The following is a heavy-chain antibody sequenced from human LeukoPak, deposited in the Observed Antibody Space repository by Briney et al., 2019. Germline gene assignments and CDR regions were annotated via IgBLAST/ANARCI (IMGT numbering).Heavy chain of an antibody. D-gene: IGHD3-3*01. CDR3: GRDYDFWSGYYTIYFDY. J-gene: IGHJ4*02. CDR2: IKQDGSEK. Sequence: GGSLRLSCAASGFTFSTYWMSWVRQAPGKGLEWVANIKQDGSEKYYVDSVKGRFTISRDNAKNSLYLQMKTARDEDTAVYYCGRDYDFWSGYYTIYFDYWGQGNLVTVSS. CDR1: GFTFSTYW. V-gene: IGHV3-7*01.